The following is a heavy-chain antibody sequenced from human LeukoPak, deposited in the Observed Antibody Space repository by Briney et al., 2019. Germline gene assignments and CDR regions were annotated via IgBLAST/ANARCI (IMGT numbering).Heavy chain of an antibody. CDR2: IWYDGSNK. D-gene: IGHD4-17*01. V-gene: IGHV3-33*01. CDR3: ARDPVGAYYYGMDV. J-gene: IGHJ6*02. CDR1: GFTFSSYG. Sequence: GGSLRLSCAASGFTFSSYGMHWVRQAPGKGLEWVAVIWYDGSNKYYADSVKGRFTISRDNSKNTLYLQMNSLRAEDTAVYYCARDPVGAYYYGMDVWGQGTTATVSS.